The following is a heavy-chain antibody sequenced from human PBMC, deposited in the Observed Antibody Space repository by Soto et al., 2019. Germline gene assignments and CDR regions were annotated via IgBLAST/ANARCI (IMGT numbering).Heavy chain of an antibody. V-gene: IGHV1-8*01. CDR2: MNPNSGNT. D-gene: IGHD4-17*01. CDR1: GYTFTSYD. J-gene: IGHJ4*02. CDR3: ARTDGDLDY. Sequence: QVQLVQSGAEVKKPGASVKVSCKTSGYTFTSYDINWVRQATGQGLEWMGWMNPNSGNTGHTQKFQGRVPMTRDTFISTAYMELSSLRSEDTDVYYCARTDGDLDYWGQGPLVTVSS.